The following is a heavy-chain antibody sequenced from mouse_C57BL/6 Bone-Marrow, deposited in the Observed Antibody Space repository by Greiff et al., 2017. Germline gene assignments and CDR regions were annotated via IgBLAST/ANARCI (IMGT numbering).Heavy chain of an antibody. CDR1: GYTFTSYW. CDR2: IDPSDSYT. CDR3: ARYYCGYDGYWYFDV. D-gene: IGHD2-2*01. Sequence: VQLQQSGAELVKPGASVKLSCKASGYTFTSYWMQWVKQRPVQGLEWIGEIDPSDSYTNSNQKFKGKGTMTVDTSSSAAYMHLSSLTSEDSAVYYCARYYCGYDGYWYFDVWGTGTTVTVSS. V-gene: IGHV1-50*01. J-gene: IGHJ1*03.